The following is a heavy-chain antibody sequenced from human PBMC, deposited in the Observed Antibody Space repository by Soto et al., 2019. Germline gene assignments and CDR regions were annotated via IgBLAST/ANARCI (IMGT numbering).Heavy chain of an antibody. V-gene: IGHV1-69*02. CDR2: IIPILGIA. CDR1: GGTFSSYT. J-gene: IGHJ4*02. D-gene: IGHD3-22*01. CDR3: ALNYYDSSGSGYYFDY. Sequence: ASVKVSCKASGGTFSSYTISWVRQAPGQGLEWMGRIIPILGIANYAQKFQGRVTITADKSTSTAYTELSSLRSEDTAVYYCALNYYDSSGSGYYFDYWGQGTLVTVSS.